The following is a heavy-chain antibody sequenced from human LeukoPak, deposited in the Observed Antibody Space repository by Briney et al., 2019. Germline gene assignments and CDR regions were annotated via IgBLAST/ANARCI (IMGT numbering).Heavy chain of an antibody. D-gene: IGHD3-16*01. CDR3: ARDGPTDVGGPRAFDI. CDR1: GFTFSRYW. CDR2: IKQDASEK. Sequence: GGSLRLSCAASGFTFSRYWMSWVRQAPGKGLEWVANIKQDASEKYYVDSVEGRFTISRDSAKNSLYLQMNSLRVEDTAVYFSARDGPTDVGGPRAFDIWGQGTMVTVSS. V-gene: IGHV3-7*01. J-gene: IGHJ3*02.